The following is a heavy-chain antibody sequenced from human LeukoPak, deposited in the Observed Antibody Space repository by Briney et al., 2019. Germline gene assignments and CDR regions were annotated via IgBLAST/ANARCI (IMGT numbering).Heavy chain of an antibody. CDR3: ARHYYKSSWFDY. CDR1: GYDFSIYW. Sequence: GESLKISCEGSGYDFSIYWIGWVRQMPGKGLEWMGIICPGDSDIIYSPSFEGQVTISADKSIRTAYLQWSSLNASDTAVYYCARHYYKSSWFDYWGQGTLVTVSS. D-gene: IGHD3-22*01. CDR2: ICPGDSDI. J-gene: IGHJ4*02. V-gene: IGHV5-51*01.